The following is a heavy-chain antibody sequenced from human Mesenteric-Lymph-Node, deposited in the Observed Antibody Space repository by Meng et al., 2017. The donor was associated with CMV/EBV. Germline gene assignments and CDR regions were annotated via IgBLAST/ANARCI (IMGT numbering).Heavy chain of an antibody. J-gene: IGHJ6*02. CDR1: GFTVSSYF. D-gene: IGHD6-19*01. V-gene: IGHV3-53*01. CDR2: IYSGGST. CDR3: ARGSGGRAYYYYGMDV. Sequence: GGSLRLSCAASGFTVSSYFMSWVRQAPGKGLEWVSLIYSGGSTYYADSVKGRFTISRDNSKNTLYLQMNSLRAEDTAVYYCARGSGGRAYYYYGMDVWGQGTTVTVSS.